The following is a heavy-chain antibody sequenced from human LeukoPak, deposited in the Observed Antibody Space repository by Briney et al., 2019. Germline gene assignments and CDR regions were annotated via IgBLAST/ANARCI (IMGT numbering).Heavy chain of an antibody. CDR1: GFTFXSYW. J-gene: IGHJ4*02. D-gene: IGHD2-2*01. Sequence: SLRXSCXAXGFTFXSYWMSWVRQAPEKGLEWVANINQGGSEKYYVDSVRGRFTISRDNAKNSLYLQMNSLRADDTAVYYCARDVTALDSWGQGTLVTVSS. V-gene: IGHV3-7*01. CDR2: INQGGSEK. CDR3: ARDVTALDS.